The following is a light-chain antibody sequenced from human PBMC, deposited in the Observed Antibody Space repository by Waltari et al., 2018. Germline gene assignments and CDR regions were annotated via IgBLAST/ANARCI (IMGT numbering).Light chain of an antibody. J-gene: IGKJ1*01. CDR2: DAS. CDR1: QTVRSNY. Sequence: EIVLTQSPATLPLSPGERATLSCRASQTVRSNYLAWYQQKSGLAPRLLIYDASKRATGIPDRFSGSGSGTDFTLTITRLEPEDFAVYFCQQYLSSPWTFGLGTKVEIK. CDR3: QQYLSSPWT. V-gene: IGKV3D-20*01.